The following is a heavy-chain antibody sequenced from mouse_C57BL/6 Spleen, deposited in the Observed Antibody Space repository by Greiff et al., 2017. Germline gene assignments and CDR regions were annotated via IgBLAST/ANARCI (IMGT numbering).Heavy chain of an antibody. V-gene: IGHV1-15*01. J-gene: IGHJ4*01. CDR1: GYTFTDYE. CDR2: IDPETGGT. D-gene: IGHD1-1*01. Sequence: ESGAELVRPGASVTLSCKASGYTFTDYEMHWVKQTPVHGLEWIGAIDPETGGTAYNQKFKGKAILTADKSSSTAYMELRSLTSEDSAFYYCTRRGYGSSYAMDYWGQGTSVTVSS. CDR3: TRRGYGSSYAMDY.